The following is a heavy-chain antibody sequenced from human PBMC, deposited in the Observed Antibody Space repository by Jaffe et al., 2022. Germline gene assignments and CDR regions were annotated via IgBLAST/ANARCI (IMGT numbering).Heavy chain of an antibody. D-gene: IGHD6-13*01. CDR3: AKDPRSGYSSSWYGVPEYFQH. CDR2: IRYDGSNK. CDR1: GFTFSSYG. Sequence: QVQLVESGGGVVQPGGSLRLSCAASGFTFSSYGMHWVRQAPGKGLEWVAFIRYDGSNKYYADSVKGRFTISRDNSKNTLYLQMNSLRAEDTAVYYCAKDPRSGYSSSWYGVPEYFQHWGQGTLVTVSS. V-gene: IGHV3-30*02. J-gene: IGHJ1*01.